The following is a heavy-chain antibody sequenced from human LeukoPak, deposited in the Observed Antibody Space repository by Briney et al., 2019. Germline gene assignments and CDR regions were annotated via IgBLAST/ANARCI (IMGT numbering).Heavy chain of an antibody. CDR1: GFTFSDFW. CDR2: INQNGGET. D-gene: IGHD6-13*01. Sequence: GGSLILSCAVSGFTFSDFWMNWVRRSPGKGLEWVASINQNGGETSYVDSVKGRFTISRDNPKNSLYLQMSSLRAEDTAVYYCARDGAAPGLYFDLWGQGTLVTVSS. V-gene: IGHV3-7*01. J-gene: IGHJ4*01. CDR3: ARDGAAPGLYFDL.